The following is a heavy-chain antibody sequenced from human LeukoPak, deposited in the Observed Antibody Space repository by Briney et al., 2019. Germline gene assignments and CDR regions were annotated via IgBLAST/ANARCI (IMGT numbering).Heavy chain of an antibody. D-gene: IGHD5-18*01. CDR1: GFTFSSYS. CDR3: ARDQDRATGYYFDY. V-gene: IGHV3-48*01. Sequence: GGSLRLSCAASGFTFSSYSMNWVRQAPGKGLEWLSYISSSSSAIYNADSVKGRFTISRDNSKNTLYLQMNSLRAEDTAVYYCARDQDRATGYYFDYWGQGTLVTVSS. CDR2: ISSSSSAI. J-gene: IGHJ4*02.